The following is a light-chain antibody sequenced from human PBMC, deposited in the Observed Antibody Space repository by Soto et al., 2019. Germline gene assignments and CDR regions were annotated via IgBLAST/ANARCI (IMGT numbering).Light chain of an antibody. CDR3: SSYTSSDTLYV. V-gene: IGLV2-14*01. CDR1: SSDVGGYNY. J-gene: IGLJ1*01. CDR2: EVS. Sequence: QSVLTQPASVSGSPGQSITISCTGTSSDVGGYNYVSWYQQHPGKVPKVMIYEVSNRPSGVSNRFSGSKSGNTASLTISGLQAEDEADYYCSSYTSSDTLYVFGTGTKLTVL.